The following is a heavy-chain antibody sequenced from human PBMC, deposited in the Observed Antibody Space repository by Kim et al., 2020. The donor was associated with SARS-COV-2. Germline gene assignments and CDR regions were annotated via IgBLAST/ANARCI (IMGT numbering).Heavy chain of an antibody. J-gene: IGHJ6*02. CDR3: TRDYYYGSGSYSNYYYYYGMDV. CDR1: GFTFSNAW. CDR2: IKSKTDGGTT. Sequence: GGSLRLSCAASGFTFSNAWMSWVRQAPGKGLEWVGHIKSKTDGGTTDYAAPVKGRFTISRDDSKNTLYLQMNSLKTDDTAVYYCTRDYYYGSGSYSNYYYYYGMDVWGQGTTVTVSS. D-gene: IGHD3-10*01. V-gene: IGHV3-15*01.